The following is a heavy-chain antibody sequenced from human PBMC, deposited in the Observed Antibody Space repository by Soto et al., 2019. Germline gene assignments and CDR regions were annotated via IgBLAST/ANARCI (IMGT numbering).Heavy chain of an antibody. CDR1: GYTFTSYA. CDR2: ISAYNGNT. Sequence: GASVKVSCKASGYTFTSYAMHWVRQAPGQRLEWMGWISAYNGNTNYAQKLQGRVTMTTDTSTSTAYMELRSLRSDDTAVYYCARASTITMVRGVIPYYYGMDVWGQGTTVTVSS. CDR3: ARASTITMVRGVIPYYYGMDV. J-gene: IGHJ6*02. V-gene: IGHV1-18*01. D-gene: IGHD3-10*01.